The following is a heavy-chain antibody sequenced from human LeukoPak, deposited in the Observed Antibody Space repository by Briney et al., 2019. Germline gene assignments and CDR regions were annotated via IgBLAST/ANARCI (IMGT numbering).Heavy chain of an antibody. Sequence: GGSLRLSCAASGFTFSSYEMNWVRQAPGKGLEWVSYISSSGSTIYYADSVKGRFTISRDNDKNSLYLQMNSLRAEDTAVYYCARECSGGSCYLNYWGQGTLVTVSS. CDR3: ARECSGGSCYLNY. J-gene: IGHJ4*02. CDR1: GFTFSSYE. V-gene: IGHV3-48*03. D-gene: IGHD2-15*01. CDR2: ISSSGSTI.